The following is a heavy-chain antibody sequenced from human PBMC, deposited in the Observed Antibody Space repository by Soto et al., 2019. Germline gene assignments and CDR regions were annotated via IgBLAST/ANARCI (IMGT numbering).Heavy chain of an antibody. D-gene: IGHD4-17*01. Sequence: QVQLVQSGAEVKKPGASVKVSCKASGYTFPSYHISWVRQATGQGLEWMGWMHPYSGNTAYAQKFQGRLTITTNSSISTAYMELSSLTSEDTAVYYCAREQDYGDYGDYWGQGTLVTVSS. CDR2: MHPYSGNT. CDR1: GYTFPSYH. J-gene: IGHJ4*02. CDR3: AREQDYGDYGDY. V-gene: IGHV1-8*01.